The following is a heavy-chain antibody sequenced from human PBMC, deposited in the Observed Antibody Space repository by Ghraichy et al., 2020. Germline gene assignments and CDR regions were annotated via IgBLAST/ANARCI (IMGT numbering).Heavy chain of an antibody. V-gene: IGHV3-7*03. CDR3: VRDFSGPFDM. CDR2: INRDGSGK. Sequence: LSLTCAASGFSISSYWMSWLRQAPGKELERVANINRDGSGKFYEESVRGRFTISRDNVRNSLDLQMSSLRVEDTAVYYCVRDFSGPFDMWGPGTMVTVSS. J-gene: IGHJ3*02. D-gene: IGHD2-15*01. CDR1: GFSISSYW.